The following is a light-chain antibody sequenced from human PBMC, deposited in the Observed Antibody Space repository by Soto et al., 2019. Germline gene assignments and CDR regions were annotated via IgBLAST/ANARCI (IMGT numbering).Light chain of an antibody. J-gene: IGKJ5*01. V-gene: IGKV1-9*01. Sequence: DIQLTQSPSFLSASVGDRVTITCRASQVINTYLAWYQQKPGKAPKLLIFAASTLQNGVPSRFSGSGSGTEFPVTITSLQPEDFATYYCQQRKSYPITFRQGTRLEIK. CDR1: QVINTY. CDR3: QQRKSYPIT. CDR2: AAS.